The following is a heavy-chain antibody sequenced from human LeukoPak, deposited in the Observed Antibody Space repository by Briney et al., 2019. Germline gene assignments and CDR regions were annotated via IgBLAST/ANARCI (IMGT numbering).Heavy chain of an antibody. V-gene: IGHV4-59*01. CDR1: GGSISSYY. CDR3: ARSYDSSVYYPQGAFDI. CDR2: IYYSGTT. Sequence: PSETLSLTCTVSGGSISSYYWSWIRQPPGKRLEWIGYIYYSGTTNYNPSLKSGLTISVDTSKNQFSLKLSSVTAADTAVYYCARSYDSSVYYPQGAFDIWGQGTMVTVSS. J-gene: IGHJ3*02. D-gene: IGHD3-22*01.